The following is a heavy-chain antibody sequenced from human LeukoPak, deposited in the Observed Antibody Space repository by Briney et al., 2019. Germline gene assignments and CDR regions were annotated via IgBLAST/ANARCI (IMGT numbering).Heavy chain of an antibody. CDR3: AVLLWFGEPTGAFDI. J-gene: IGHJ3*02. V-gene: IGHV1-69*13. CDR1: GGTFSSYA. D-gene: IGHD3-10*01. Sequence: SVKVSCKASGGTFSSYAISWVRQAPGQGLEWMGGIIPIFGTANYAQKFQGRVTITADESTSTAYMELSSLRSEDTAVYYCAVLLWFGEPTGAFDIWGQGTMVTVSS. CDR2: IIPIFGTA.